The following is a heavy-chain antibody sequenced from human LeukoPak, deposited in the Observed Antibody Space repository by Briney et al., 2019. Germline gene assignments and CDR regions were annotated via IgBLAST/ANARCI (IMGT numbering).Heavy chain of an antibody. CDR2: ISAYNGNT. Sequence: ASVKVSCKASGYTFTSYGISWVRQAPGQGLEWMGWISAYNGNTNYAQKLQGRVTMTTDTSTSTAYLELSSLRSEDTGVYYCARVRKVTMVRDDAFDIWVQGTMVTVSS. V-gene: IGHV1-18*01. J-gene: IGHJ3*02. CDR3: ARVRKVTMVRDDAFDI. CDR1: GYTFTSYG. D-gene: IGHD3-10*01.